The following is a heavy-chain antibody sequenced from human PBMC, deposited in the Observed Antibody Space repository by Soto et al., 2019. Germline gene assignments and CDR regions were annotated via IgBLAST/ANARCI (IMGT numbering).Heavy chain of an antibody. CDR3: ARGRSGWLFDY. CDR2: IYYSGST. J-gene: IGHJ4*02. V-gene: IGHV4-61*01. Sequence: PSETLSLTCTVSGGSVSSGSYYWSWIRQPPGKGLEWIGYIYYSGSTNYNPSLKSRVTISVDTSKNQFSLKLSSVTAADTAVYYCARGRSGWLFDYWGQGTLVTVSS. D-gene: IGHD6-19*01. CDR1: GGSVSSGSYY.